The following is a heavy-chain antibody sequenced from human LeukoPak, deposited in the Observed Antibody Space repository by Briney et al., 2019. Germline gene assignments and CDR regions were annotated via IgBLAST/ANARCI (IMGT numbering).Heavy chain of an antibody. Sequence: GGSLRLSCAASGFTFSSYGMHWVRQAPGKGLEWVAVISYDGSNKYYADSVKGRFTISRDNSKNTLYLQMNSLRAEDTAVYYCARDIRWLQSHFDYWGQGTLVTVSS. J-gene: IGHJ4*02. V-gene: IGHV3-30*19. CDR1: GFTFSSYG. D-gene: IGHD5-24*01. CDR3: ARDIRWLQSHFDY. CDR2: ISYDGSNK.